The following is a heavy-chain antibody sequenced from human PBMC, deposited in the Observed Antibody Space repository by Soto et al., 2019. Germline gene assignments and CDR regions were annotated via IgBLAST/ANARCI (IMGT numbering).Heavy chain of an antibody. CDR3: ATGFPQWELLQY. D-gene: IGHD1-26*01. V-gene: IGHV1-24*01. Sequence: QAQLVQSGAEVKKPGASVKVSCKVSGYTLSELFVHWVRQAPGKGLEWLGGFDPEEGNTIYAQNFRGRVTMTDDTSTDTAHMELSSLRSDDTAVYYCATGFPQWELLQYWGQGTLLTVSS. J-gene: IGHJ4*02. CDR1: GYTLSELF. CDR2: FDPEEGNT.